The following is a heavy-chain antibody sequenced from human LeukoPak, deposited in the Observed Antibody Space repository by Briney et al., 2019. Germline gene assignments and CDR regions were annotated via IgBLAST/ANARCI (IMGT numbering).Heavy chain of an antibody. V-gene: IGHV4-59*12. CDR3: ARDSSSGWYDIDY. CDR2: IYYSVST. J-gene: IGHJ4*02. D-gene: IGHD6-19*01. Sequence: PSETLSLTCTVSGGSISSYYWSWIREPPGKGLEWIGYIYYSVSTNYNPSLKSRVTISVDTSKSQFSLKLSSVTDAETDVYYCARDSSSGWYDIDYWGQGTLVTVSS. CDR1: GGSISSYY.